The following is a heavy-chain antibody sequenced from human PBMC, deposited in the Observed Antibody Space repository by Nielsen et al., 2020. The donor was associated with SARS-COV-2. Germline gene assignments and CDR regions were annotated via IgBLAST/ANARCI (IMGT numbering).Heavy chain of an antibody. D-gene: IGHD3-3*01. CDR2: IYSGGST. V-gene: IGHV3-66*01. Sequence: GGSLRLSCAASGFTVSSNYMSWVRQAPGKGLEWVSVIYSGGSTYYADSVEGRFTISRDNSKNTLYLQMNSLRAEDTAVYYCARDRRFLEWLSWGQGTLVTVSS. J-gene: IGHJ5*02. CDR1: GFTVSSNY. CDR3: ARDRRFLEWLS.